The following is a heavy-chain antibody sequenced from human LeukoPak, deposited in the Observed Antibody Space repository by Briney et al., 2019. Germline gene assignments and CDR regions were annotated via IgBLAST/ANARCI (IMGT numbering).Heavy chain of an antibody. V-gene: IGHV3-11*01. CDR3: AAWRGYTYGYVYY. CDR2: ISSGGSTI. J-gene: IGHJ4*02. CDR1: GFTFSDYY. D-gene: IGHD5-18*01. Sequence: GGSLRLSCAASGFTFSDYYMSWIRQAPGKGLEWISYISSGGSTIYYADSPKGRFIISRDNTKNSLYLQMNSLRAEDTAVYFCAAWRGYTYGYVYYWGQGTLVTVSS.